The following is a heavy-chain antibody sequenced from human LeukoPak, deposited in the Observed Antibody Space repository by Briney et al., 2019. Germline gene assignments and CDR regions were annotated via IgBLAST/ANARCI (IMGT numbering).Heavy chain of an antibody. CDR2: ISDSGGST. V-gene: IGHV3-23*01. CDR3: AKGSSGSRPYYFDY. Sequence: GGSLRLSCAASGFTFSSYAMSWVRQAPGEGLEGVAAISDSGGSTYYPDSEKGRFTIYRDNSKNTLYLQLNTLRAEDTAIYYCAKGSSGSRPYYFDYWGQGTLVTVSS. CDR1: GFTFSSYA. D-gene: IGHD3-22*01. J-gene: IGHJ4*02.